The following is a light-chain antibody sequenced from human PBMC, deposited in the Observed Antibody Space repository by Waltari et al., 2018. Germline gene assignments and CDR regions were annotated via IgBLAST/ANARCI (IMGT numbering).Light chain of an antibody. CDR3: QQYNNWPWT. V-gene: IGKV3-15*01. CDR2: GAS. Sequence: EIVMTQSPATLSVSPGERATLSCRASQSVSSDLAWYQQKPGQAPRLLIYGASTRATGIPARFSGSGSGTDFTLTIRSMQSEDFAVYSCQQYNNWPWTFGQGTKVEIK. J-gene: IGKJ1*01. CDR1: QSVSSD.